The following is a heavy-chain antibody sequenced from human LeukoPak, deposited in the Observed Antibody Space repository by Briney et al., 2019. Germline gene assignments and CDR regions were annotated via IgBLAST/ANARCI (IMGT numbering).Heavy chain of an antibody. J-gene: IGHJ4*02. D-gene: IGHD3-16*01. CDR3: ARDRSADYDFDY. Sequence: GGSLRLSCAASGFTFSSYWMHWVRQAPGKGLVWVSRINSDGSSTSYADSVKGRFTISRDNAKTTLYLQMNSLRAEDTAVYDCARDRSADYDFDYWGQGTLVTVSS. CDR1: GFTFSSYW. CDR2: INSDGSST. V-gene: IGHV3-74*01.